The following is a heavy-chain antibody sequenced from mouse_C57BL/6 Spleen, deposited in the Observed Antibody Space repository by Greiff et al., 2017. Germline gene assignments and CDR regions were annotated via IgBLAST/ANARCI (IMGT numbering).Heavy chain of an antibody. CDR1: GYTFTSYW. CDR3: ASPPFTTVVAKGYFDV. Sequence: QVQLQQPGAELVKPGASVKLSCKASGYTFTSYWMHWVKQRPGQGLEWIGMIHPNSGSTNYNEKFKSKATLTVDKSSSTAYMQLSSLTSEDSAVYYCASPPFTTVVAKGYFDVWRTGTTVTVSS. V-gene: IGHV1-64*01. CDR2: IHPNSGST. J-gene: IGHJ1*03. D-gene: IGHD1-1*01.